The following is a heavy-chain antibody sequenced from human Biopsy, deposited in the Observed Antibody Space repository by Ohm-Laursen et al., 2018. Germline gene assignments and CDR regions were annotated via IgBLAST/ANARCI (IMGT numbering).Heavy chain of an antibody. J-gene: IGHJ4*02. CDR1: GFTFRNYW. CDR3: AKDLRNNNWGVEN. CDR2: IKQDGSEK. V-gene: IGHV3-7*01. D-gene: IGHD7-27*01. Sequence: SLRLSCAASGFTFRNYWMTWVRQAPGKGLEWVANIKQDGSEKYSVDSVKGQFTISRGNSKNTLYLQMNNLRAEDTAVFYCAKDLRNNNWGVENWGQGTLVTVSS.